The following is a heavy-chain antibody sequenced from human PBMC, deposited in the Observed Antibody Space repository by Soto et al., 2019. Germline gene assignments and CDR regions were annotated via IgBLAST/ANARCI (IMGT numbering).Heavy chain of an antibody. CDR3: AAGGGLPRYY. CDR1: GGSISSGGYS. J-gene: IGHJ4*02. Sequence: QLQLQESGSGLVKPSQTLSLTCAVSGGSISSGGYSWSWIRQPPGKGLEWIGYIYHSGSTYYDPYVNRPVTRSVDGAKNQFSLKLSSVTAADTAVYYCAAGGGLPRYYWGQGALVTVSS. CDR2: IYHSGST. V-gene: IGHV4-30-2*01. D-gene: IGHD5-12*01.